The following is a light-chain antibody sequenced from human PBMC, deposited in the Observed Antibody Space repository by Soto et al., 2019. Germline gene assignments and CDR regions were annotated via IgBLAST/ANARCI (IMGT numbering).Light chain of an antibody. CDR1: QSVSSN. Sequence: IVMTQSPATLSVSPGERATLSCRASQSVSSNLAWYQQKPGQAPRLLIFGASIRATGVPARFSAGGSGTEFTLTISSLQSEDFAIYYCQQYNVWPTYTFGQGTKVDIK. J-gene: IGKJ2*01. CDR2: GAS. V-gene: IGKV3-15*01. CDR3: QQYNVWPTYT.